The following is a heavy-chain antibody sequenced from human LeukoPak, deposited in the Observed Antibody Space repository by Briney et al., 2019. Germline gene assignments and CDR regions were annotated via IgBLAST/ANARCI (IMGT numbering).Heavy chain of an antibody. J-gene: IGHJ4*02. Sequence: GGSLGLSCEASGFAFRNYYMSWVRQAPGKGLEWLANIKYDGTYTNYKDSVKGRLTLSRDNAKNSVYLQMNSLRAEDTAVYYCTRDEGATVATYRFDFWGRGTLVTVSS. CDR1: GFAFRNYY. CDR2: IKYDGTYT. CDR3: TRDEGATVATYRFDF. D-gene: IGHD4-23*01. V-gene: IGHV3-7*01.